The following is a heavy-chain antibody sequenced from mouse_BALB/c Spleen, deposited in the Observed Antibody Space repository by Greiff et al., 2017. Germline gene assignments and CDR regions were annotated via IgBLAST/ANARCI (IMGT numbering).Heavy chain of an antibody. CDR2: IDPANGNT. J-gene: IGHJ4*01. CDR3: AREYGKGYAMDY. V-gene: IGHV14-3*02. D-gene: IGHD2-1*01. Sequence: VQLQQPGAELVKPGASVKLSCTASGFNIKDTYMHWVKQRPEQGLEWIGRIDPANGNTKYDPKFQGKATITADTSSNTAYLQLSSLTSEDTAVYYCAREYGKGYAMDYWGQGTSVTVSS. CDR1: GFNIKDTY.